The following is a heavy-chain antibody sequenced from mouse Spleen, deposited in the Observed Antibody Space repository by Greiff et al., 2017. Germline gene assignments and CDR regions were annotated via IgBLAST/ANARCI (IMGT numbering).Heavy chain of an antibody. CDR1: GFTFNTYA. CDR3: VRDEGTGPYAMDY. CDR2: IRSNKSNYAT. Sequence: DVKLQESGGGVVQPKGSVKLSCAASGFTFNTYAMHWVRQAPGKGLEWVARIRSNKSNYATNYAQYVKDRFTISRDDSQNILYLQMNNLKTEDTAMYYCVRDEGTGPYAMDYWGQGTSVPVSS. D-gene: IGHD4-1*01. V-gene: IGHV10-3*01. J-gene: IGHJ4*01.